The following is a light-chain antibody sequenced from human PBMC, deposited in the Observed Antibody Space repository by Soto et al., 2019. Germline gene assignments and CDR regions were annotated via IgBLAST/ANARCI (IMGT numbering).Light chain of an antibody. V-gene: IGKV3-20*01. CDR2: AAS. CDR3: QHYDGALT. CDR1: QTISSSY. J-gene: IGKJ4*01. Sequence: EIVLTQSPHTLSLSPGERASLSCRTSQTISSSYCAWYQQKPGQSPRLLVYAASIRAPGIPDRFSGSGSGADVTLTISRLEPAVFAVYYCQHYDGALTFGGGTRVEIK.